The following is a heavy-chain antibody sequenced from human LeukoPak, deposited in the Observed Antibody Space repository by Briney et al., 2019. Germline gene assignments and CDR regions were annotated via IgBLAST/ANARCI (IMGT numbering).Heavy chain of an antibody. V-gene: IGHV4-30-4*08. CDR2: IYYSGST. D-gene: IGHD3-10*01. CDR3: ARSPYYYGSCWFDP. J-gene: IGHJ5*02. CDR1: GGSISSGDYY. Sequence: PSQTLSLTCTVSGGSISSGDYYWSWIRQPPGKGLEWIGYIYYSGSTYYNPSLKSRVTISVDTSKNQFSLKLSSVTAADTAVYYCARSPYYYGSCWFDPWGQGTLVTVSS.